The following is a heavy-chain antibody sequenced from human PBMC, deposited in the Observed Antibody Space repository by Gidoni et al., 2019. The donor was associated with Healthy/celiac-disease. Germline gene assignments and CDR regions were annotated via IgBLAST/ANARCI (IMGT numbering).Heavy chain of an antibody. D-gene: IGHD3-22*01. CDR1: GGSISSYY. J-gene: IGHJ3*02. CDR2: IYYSGST. CDR3: ARDDSKKGAFDI. Sequence: QVQLQESGPGLVKPSETLSLTCTVSGGSISSYYWSWIRQPPGKGLEWIGYIYYSGSTNYNPSLKSRVTISVDTSKNQFSLKLSSVTAADTAVYYCARDDSKKGAFDIWGQGTMVTVSS. V-gene: IGHV4-59*01.